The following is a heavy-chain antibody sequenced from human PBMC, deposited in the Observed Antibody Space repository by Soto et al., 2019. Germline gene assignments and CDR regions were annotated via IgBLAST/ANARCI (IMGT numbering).Heavy chain of an antibody. CDR3: ARTFTDDSSGYYSRAFDY. V-gene: IGHV4-30-4*02. CDR1: GGSISSGNYY. J-gene: IGHJ4*02. Sequence: SETLSLTCTVSGGSISSGNYYWSWIRQPPGKGLEWIGFISYSGSTYYNASLKSRVTISVDTSKNQFSLKLSSVTAADTAVYYCARTFTDDSSGYYSRAFDYWGQGTLVTVSS. D-gene: IGHD3-22*01. CDR2: ISYSGST.